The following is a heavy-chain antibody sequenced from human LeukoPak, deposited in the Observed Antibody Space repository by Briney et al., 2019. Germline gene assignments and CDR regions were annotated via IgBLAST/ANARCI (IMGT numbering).Heavy chain of an antibody. J-gene: IGHJ4*02. D-gene: IGHD3-16*02. V-gene: IGHV1-2*02. Sequence: GASVKVSCKASGYTVTGYYMHWVRQAPGQGLEWMGWINPNSGGTNYAQKFQGRVTMTRDTSISTAYMELSRLRSDDTAVYYCARRGSYRPKGVDYWGQGTLVTVSS. CDR1: GYTVTGYY. CDR3: ARRGSYRPKGVDY. CDR2: INPNSGGT.